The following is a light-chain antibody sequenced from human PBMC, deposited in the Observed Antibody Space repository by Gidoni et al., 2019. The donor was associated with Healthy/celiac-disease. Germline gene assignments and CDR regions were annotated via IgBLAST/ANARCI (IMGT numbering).Light chain of an antibody. V-gene: IGKV3-20*01. CDR1: QSVSSSY. CDR3: QQYGSSPPFT. CDR2: GAS. Sequence: EIVLTQSPGTLSLSPGDRATLACRASQSVSSSYLAWYQQKPGQAPRLLIYGASSRATGIPDRFRGSGSGTDFTLTISRLEPEDFAVYYCQQYGSSPPFTFGPGTKVDIK. J-gene: IGKJ3*01.